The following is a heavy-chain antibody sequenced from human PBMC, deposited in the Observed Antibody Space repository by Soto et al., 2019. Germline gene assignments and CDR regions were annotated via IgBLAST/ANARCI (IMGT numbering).Heavy chain of an antibody. CDR1: GGSIRSYY. V-gene: IGHV4-59*08. CDR3: ARRWGRTFDY. Sequence: QVQLQESGPGLVKPSETLSLTCTVAGGSIRSYYWSWIRQHPGKGLECIGYIYYSGSTNYNPSHKRLVAISVNTSKTQFSLKLSSVTAAATAVYYCARRWGRTFDYWGQGTLVTVSS. D-gene: IGHD1-26*01. CDR2: IYYSGST. J-gene: IGHJ4*02.